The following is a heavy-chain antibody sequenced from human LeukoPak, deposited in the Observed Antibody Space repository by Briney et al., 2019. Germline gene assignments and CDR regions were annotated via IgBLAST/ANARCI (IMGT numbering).Heavy chain of an antibody. J-gene: IGHJ4*02. CDR2: ISFDGGDI. V-gene: IGHV3-30*18. CDR3: AKDAARVSADYYFDY. CDR1: GFTFSNYG. D-gene: IGHD2-2*01. Sequence: GGSLRLSCAASGFTFSNYGIHWVRQAPGKGLEWVTVISFDGGDIYYADSVKGRFTISRDNSKNTLYLQMNSLRPEDTAVYYCAKDAARVSADYYFDYWAREPWSPSPQ.